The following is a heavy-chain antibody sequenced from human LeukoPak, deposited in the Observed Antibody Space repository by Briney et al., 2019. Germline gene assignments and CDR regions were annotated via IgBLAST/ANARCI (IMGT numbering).Heavy chain of an antibody. CDR2: INSDGSST. V-gene: IGHV3-74*01. CDR3: AREDEVGIYYYYYMDV. J-gene: IGHJ6*03. Sequence: GGSLRLSCAASGFTFSSYWMSWVRQAPGKGLVWVSRINSDGSSTSYADSVKGRFTISRDNAKNTLYLQMNSLRAEDTAVYYCAREDEVGIYYYYYMDVWGKGTTVTVSS. D-gene: IGHD1-26*01. CDR1: GFTFSSYW.